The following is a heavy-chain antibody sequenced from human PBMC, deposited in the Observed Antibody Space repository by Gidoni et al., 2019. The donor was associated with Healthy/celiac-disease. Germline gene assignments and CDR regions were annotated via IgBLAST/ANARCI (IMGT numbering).Heavy chain of an antibody. V-gene: IGHV2-5*01. CDR1: GFSLSTSGVG. Sequence: QITLKESGPTLVKPTQTLTLTCTFSGFSLSTSGVGVGWIRQPPGKALEWLALIYWNDDKRYSPSLKSRLTITKDTSKNQVVLTMTNMDPVDTATYYCAHRRRGYSYGHDAFDIWGQGTMVTVSS. D-gene: IGHD5-18*01. J-gene: IGHJ3*02. CDR2: IYWNDDK. CDR3: AHRRRGYSYGHDAFDI.